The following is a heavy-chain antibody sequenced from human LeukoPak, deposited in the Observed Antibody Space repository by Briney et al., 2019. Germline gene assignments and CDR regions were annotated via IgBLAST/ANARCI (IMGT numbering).Heavy chain of an antibody. D-gene: IGHD3-22*01. CDR1: GFTFSDYY. CDR3: ARDNYYDSSGPLGY. Sequence: GGSLRLSCAASGFTFSDYYMSWIRQAPGKGLEWASYISSSGSTIYYADSVKGRFTISRDNAKNSLYLQMNSLRAEDTAVYYCARDNYYDSSGPLGYWGQGTLVTVSS. J-gene: IGHJ4*02. V-gene: IGHV3-11*01. CDR2: ISSSGSTI.